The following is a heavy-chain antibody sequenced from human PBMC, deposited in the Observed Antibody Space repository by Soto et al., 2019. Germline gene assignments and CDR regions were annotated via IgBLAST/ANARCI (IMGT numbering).Heavy chain of an antibody. Sequence: VGSLRLSCASSVFTFSSYSMNCVRHSPGKWLEWVSYISSSSSTIYYADSVKGRFTISRDNAKNSLYLQMNSLRDEDTAVYYCARLSYYYDSSGYYLPKYWGQGTLVILSS. J-gene: IGHJ4*02. CDR2: ISSSSSTI. CDR3: ARLSYYYDSSGYYLPKY. CDR1: VFTFSSYS. V-gene: IGHV3-48*02. D-gene: IGHD3-22*01.